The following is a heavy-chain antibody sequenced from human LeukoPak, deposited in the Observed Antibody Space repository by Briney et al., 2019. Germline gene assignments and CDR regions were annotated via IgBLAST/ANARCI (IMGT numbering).Heavy chain of an antibody. V-gene: IGHV4-4*08. CDR3: ARRSGGFGEGEFDY. Sequence: SQTHSLTCTLSYLSGRAFCWEWVQKPARDVLVKIGYSHTGGSISSNPSLNSRVAFSMDTSKNQVSLRLNSVTATYTAVYYCARRSGGFGEGEFDYWGQGISVTVST. J-gene: IGHJ4*02. D-gene: IGHD2-15*01. CDR2: SHTGGSI. CDR1: YLSGRAFC.